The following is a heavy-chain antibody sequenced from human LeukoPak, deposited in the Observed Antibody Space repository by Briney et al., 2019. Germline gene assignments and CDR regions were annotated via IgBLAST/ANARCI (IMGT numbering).Heavy chain of an antibody. J-gene: IGHJ2*01. D-gene: IGHD4-23*01. V-gene: IGHV4-30-4*01. CDR3: ARAFRGGIAGWHFDL. CDR1: GGSISSGDHF. CDR2: IYYSGST. Sequence: SETLSLTCTVSGGSISSGDHFWSWIRQPPGKGLEWIGYIYYSGSTHHNPSLQSRVTISVDTSKDQFSLKLSSVTAADTAIYYCARAFRGGIAGWHFDLWGRGTLVTVSS.